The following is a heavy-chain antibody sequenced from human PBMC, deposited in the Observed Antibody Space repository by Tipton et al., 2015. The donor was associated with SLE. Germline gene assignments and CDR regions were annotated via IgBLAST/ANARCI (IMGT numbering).Heavy chain of an antibody. CDR2: IYHSGST. V-gene: IGHV4-39*07. J-gene: IGHJ5*02. D-gene: IGHD3-22*01. CDR3: ARVIASSGRFDP. Sequence: TLSLTCTVSGGSISSSRYYWGWIRQPPGKGLEWIGSIYHSGSTYYNPSLKSRVTISVDTSKNQFSLKLSSVTAADTAVYYCARVIASSGRFDPWGQGTLVTVSS. CDR1: GGSISSSRYY.